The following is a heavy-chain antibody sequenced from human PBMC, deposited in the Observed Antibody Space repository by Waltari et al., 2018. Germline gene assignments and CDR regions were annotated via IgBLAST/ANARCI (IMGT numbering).Heavy chain of an antibody. J-gene: IGHJ3*02. CDR1: GFTFSSYA. CDR2: ISGGGGIT. D-gene: IGHD6-13*01. CDR3: ARDGGYSSQHDAFDI. V-gene: IGHV3-23*02. Sequence: EVQLLESGGSLVQPGGSLSLSCAAPGFTFSSYAMRWVRQAPGKVLEWVSGISGGGGITNYNPSLKSRVSISVDTSKNQFSLKVSSVTAADTAVYYCARDGGYSSQHDAFDIWGQGTMVTVSS.